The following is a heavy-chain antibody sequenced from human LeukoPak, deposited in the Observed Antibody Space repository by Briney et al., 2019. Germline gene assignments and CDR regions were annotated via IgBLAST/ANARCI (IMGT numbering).Heavy chain of an antibody. V-gene: IGHV3-21*01. Sequence: GGSLRLSCAASGFTFSSYSMNWVRQAPGKGLEWVSSISSSSSYIYYADSVKGRFTISRDNAKNSLYLQMNSLRAEDTAVYYCARVREMATIHSLDYWGQGTLVTVSS. CDR2: ISSSSSYI. CDR3: ARVREMATIHSLDY. D-gene: IGHD5-24*01. J-gene: IGHJ4*02. CDR1: GFTFSSYS.